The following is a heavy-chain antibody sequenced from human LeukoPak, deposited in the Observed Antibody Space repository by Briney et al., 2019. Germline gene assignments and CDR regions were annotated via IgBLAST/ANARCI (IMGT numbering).Heavy chain of an antibody. D-gene: IGHD2-2*03. CDR2: INPNSGGT. CDR1: GYTFTGYY. V-gene: IGHV1-2*02. Sequence: ASVKVSCKASGYTFTGYYMHWVRQAPGQGLEWMGWINPNSGGTNYAQKFRGRVTMTRDTSISTAYMELSRLRSDDTAVYYCAGGYCSSTSCFPFDYWGQGTLVTVSS. CDR3: AGGYCSSTSCFPFDY. J-gene: IGHJ4*02.